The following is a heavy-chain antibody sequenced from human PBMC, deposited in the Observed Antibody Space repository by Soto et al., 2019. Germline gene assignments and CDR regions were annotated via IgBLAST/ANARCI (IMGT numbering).Heavy chain of an antibody. J-gene: IGHJ4*02. CDR1: GVSISTYY. CDR3: AGGSRQLPY. CDR2: IYYSGST. Sequence: SETLSLTCTVSGVSISTYYWNWIRQPPGKGLEWIGYIYYSGSTDYNPSLKSRVTISVDTSKNQFSLKLNSVTAADTAVYYCAGGSRQLPYWGRGTLVTVSS. D-gene: IGHD2-2*01. V-gene: IGHV4-59*01.